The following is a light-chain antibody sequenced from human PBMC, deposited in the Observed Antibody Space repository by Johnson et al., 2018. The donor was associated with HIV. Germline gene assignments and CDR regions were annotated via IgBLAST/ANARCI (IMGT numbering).Light chain of an antibody. CDR3: GTWDTSLSVYV. J-gene: IGLJ1*01. CDR1: SSDMGHYA. V-gene: IGLV1-51*02. CDR2: ENN. Sequence: QSVLTQPPSVSAAPGQKVTISCSGSSSDMGHYAVSWYQELPGTAPKLLIYENNKRPSGIPDRFSGSKSGTSVTLAITGLQQGDEADYYCGTWDTSLSVYVFGTGTKVTVL.